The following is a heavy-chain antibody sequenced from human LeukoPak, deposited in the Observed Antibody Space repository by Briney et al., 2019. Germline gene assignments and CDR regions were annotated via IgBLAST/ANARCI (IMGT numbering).Heavy chain of an antibody. CDR1: GYTFTSYG. Sequence: ASVKVSCKASGYTFTSYGISWVRQAPGQGLEWMGWISAHNGNTNYAQKLQGRVTMTTDTSTSTAYMELRSLRSDDTAVYYCAREYPGYCSGGSCRGLDYWGQGTLVTVSS. CDR3: AREYPGYCSGGSCRGLDY. J-gene: IGHJ4*02. D-gene: IGHD2-15*01. CDR2: ISAHNGNT. V-gene: IGHV1-18*04.